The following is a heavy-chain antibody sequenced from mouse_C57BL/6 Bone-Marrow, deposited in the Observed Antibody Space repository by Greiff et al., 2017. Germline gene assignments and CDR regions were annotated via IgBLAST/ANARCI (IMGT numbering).Heavy chain of an antibody. V-gene: IGHV1-81*01. Sequence: QVQLQQSVAELARPGASVKLSCTASGYTFTSTGISWVKQRTGQGLEWIGEIYPRSGNTYYNEKFTGKATLTADKSSSTAYMELRSLTYEDSAVYLCAGHGLLRGYFDVWGTGTTVTVSS. CDR1: GYTFTSTG. D-gene: IGHD1-1*01. J-gene: IGHJ1*03. CDR3: AGHGLLRGYFDV. CDR2: IYPRSGNT.